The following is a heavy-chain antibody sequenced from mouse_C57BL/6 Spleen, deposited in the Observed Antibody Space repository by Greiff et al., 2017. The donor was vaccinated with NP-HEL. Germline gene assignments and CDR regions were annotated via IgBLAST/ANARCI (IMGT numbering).Heavy chain of an antibody. CDR2: IDPSDSYT. V-gene: IGHV1-50*01. CDR1: GYTFTSYW. D-gene: IGHD4-1*02. Sequence: QVQLQQPGAELVKPGASVKLSCKASGYTFTSYWMQWVKQRPGQGLEWIGEIDPSDSYTNYNQKFKGKATLTVDTSSSTAYMQLSSLTSADSAVYYCARASTGTGFAYWGQGTLVTVSA. CDR3: ARASTGTGFAY. J-gene: IGHJ3*01.